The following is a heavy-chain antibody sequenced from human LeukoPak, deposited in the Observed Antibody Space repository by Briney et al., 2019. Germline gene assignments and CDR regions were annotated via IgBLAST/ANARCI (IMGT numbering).Heavy chain of an antibody. CDR2: IKQDGSEK. CDR3: ARDRVVRGVHYYYYGMDV. V-gene: IGHV3-7*04. Sequence: GGSLRLSCAASGSTFSSYWMSWVRQAPGKGLEWVANIKQDGSEKYYVDSVKGRFTISRDNAKNSLYLQMNSLRAEDTAVYYCARDRVVRGVHYYYYGMDVWGQGTTVTVSS. CDR1: GSTFSSYW. J-gene: IGHJ6*02. D-gene: IGHD3-10*01.